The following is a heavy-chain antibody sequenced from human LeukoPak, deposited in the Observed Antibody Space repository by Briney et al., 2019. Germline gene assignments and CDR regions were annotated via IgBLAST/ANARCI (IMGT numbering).Heavy chain of an antibody. V-gene: IGHV1-69*05. D-gene: IGHD6-6*01. CDR3: ARGAWSSSGGLHYYYYMDV. CDR1: GGTFSSYA. J-gene: IGHJ6*03. CDR2: ITPIFGTA. Sequence: GASVKVSCKASGGTFSSYAISWVRQAPGQGLEWMGGITPIFGTANYAQKFQGRVTITTDESTSTAYMELSSLRSEDTAVYYCARGAWSSSGGLHYYYYMDVWGKGTTVTVSS.